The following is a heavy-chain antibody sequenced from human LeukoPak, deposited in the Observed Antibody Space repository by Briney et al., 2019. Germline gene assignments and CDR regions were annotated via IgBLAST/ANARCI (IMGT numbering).Heavy chain of an antibody. CDR3: ARDIEVLTGYYLDY. Sequence: PGGSLRLSCAASGFTFSSYGMHWVRQAPGKGLEWVAFIWYDGSNKYYADSVKGRFTISRDNSKNTLYLQMNSLRAEDTAVYYCARDIEVLTGYYLDYWGQGTLVTVSS. J-gene: IGHJ4*02. V-gene: IGHV3-33*01. CDR1: GFTFSSYG. D-gene: IGHD2-21*02. CDR2: IWYDGSNK.